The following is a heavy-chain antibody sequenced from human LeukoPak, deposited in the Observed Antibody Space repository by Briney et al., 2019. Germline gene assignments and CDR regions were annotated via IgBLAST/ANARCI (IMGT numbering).Heavy chain of an antibody. Sequence: GGSLRLSCAASGFTFSSYAMSWVRQAPGKGLEWVSAIGGTNGRTYYADSVKGWFTISRDNSKNTLYLQMNSLRDEDTAVYYCAKHYYDSSGTPRYFDYWGQGTLVTVSS. V-gene: IGHV3-23*01. CDR2: IGGTNGRT. CDR3: AKHYYDSSGTPRYFDY. D-gene: IGHD3-22*01. J-gene: IGHJ4*02. CDR1: GFTFSSYA.